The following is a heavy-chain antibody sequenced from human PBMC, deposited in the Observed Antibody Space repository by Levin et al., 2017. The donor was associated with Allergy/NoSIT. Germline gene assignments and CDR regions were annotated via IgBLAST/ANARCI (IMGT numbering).Heavy chain of an antibody. CDR2: ITSDGSSK. D-gene: IGHD3-10*01. Sequence: LSLTCAASGFSFSTYGIHWVRQAPGKGLGWVALITSDGSSKIFADSVKGRFTISRDNSKNTLHLQMSSLRPEDTAVYYCAKGGDMDVWGQGTTVTVSS. CDR3: AKGGDMDV. V-gene: IGHV3-30*18. CDR1: GFSFSTYG. J-gene: IGHJ6*02.